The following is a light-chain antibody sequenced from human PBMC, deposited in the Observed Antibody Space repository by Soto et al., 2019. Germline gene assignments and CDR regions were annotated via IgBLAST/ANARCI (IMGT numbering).Light chain of an antibody. V-gene: IGKV3-15*01. CDR2: GAS. Sequence: IVMTQSPATLAASPGGRVTLSCRASRTVSTNLAWYQQKRGQAARLLIYGASTRATDFPARFSGSGSATEFTLTLSSLQPEDFGVYSCQQYYYRPPYTFGQGT. J-gene: IGKJ2*01. CDR3: QQYYYRPPYT. CDR1: RTVSTN.